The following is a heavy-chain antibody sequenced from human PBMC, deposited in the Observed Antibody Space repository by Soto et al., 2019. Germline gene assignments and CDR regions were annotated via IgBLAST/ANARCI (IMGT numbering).Heavy chain of an antibody. V-gene: IGHV3-30*18. CDR1: GFTFSSYG. CDR2: ISYDGSNK. D-gene: IGHD2-2*02. CDR3: AKDDWSCSSTSCYNYYYYMDV. J-gene: IGHJ6*03. Sequence: GGSLRLSCAASGFTFSSYGMHWVRQAPGKGLEWVAVISYDGSNKYYADSVKGRFTISRDNSKNTLYLQMNSLRAEDTAVYYCAKDDWSCSSTSCYNYYYYMDVWGKGTTVTVSS.